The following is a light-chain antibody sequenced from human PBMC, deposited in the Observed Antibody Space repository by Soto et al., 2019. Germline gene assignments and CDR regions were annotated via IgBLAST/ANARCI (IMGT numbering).Light chain of an antibody. CDR1: QGIRND. Sequence: AIQMTQSPSSLSASVGDRVTITCRASQGIRNDLDWFQQKPGKAPKLLIYAASNLQSGVPARFSGSGSGTDFTLTISSLQPEDFAVYFCHQFGSSPQTFGHGTKVDIK. CDR3: HQFGSSPQT. J-gene: IGKJ1*01. CDR2: AAS. V-gene: IGKV1-6*01.